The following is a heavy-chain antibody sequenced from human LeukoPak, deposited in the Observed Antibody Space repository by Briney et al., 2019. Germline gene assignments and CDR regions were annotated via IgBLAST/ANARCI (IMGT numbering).Heavy chain of an antibody. Sequence: SETLSLTCAVYGGSFSSYYWSWIRQPAGKGLEWIGRIYTSGSTNYNPSLKSRVTMSVDTSKNQFSLKLSSVTAADTAVYYCARDTGPRDYYDSSGSLYWFDPWGQGTLVTVSS. V-gene: IGHV4-4*07. J-gene: IGHJ5*02. CDR2: IYTSGST. CDR1: GGSFSSYY. D-gene: IGHD3-22*01. CDR3: ARDTGPRDYYDSSGSLYWFDP.